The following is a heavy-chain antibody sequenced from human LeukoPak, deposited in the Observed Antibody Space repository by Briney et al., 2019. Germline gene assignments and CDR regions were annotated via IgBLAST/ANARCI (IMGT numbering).Heavy chain of an antibody. CDR2: FYSPGST. CDR1: GFTVATKS. V-gene: IGHV3-53*01. CDR3: AKEGRGMGAATIDY. Sequence: PGGSLRLSCAASGFTVATKSMAWVRQAPGRGLEWVSVFYSPGSTYYADSVHGRFTISRDNSLNTLFLQMNSLRVEDTAVYYCAKEGRGMGAATIDYWGQGTLVTVSS. J-gene: IGHJ4*02. D-gene: IGHD1-26*01.